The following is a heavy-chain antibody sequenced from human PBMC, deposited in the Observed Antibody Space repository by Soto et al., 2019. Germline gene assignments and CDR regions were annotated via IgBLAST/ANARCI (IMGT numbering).Heavy chain of an antibody. V-gene: IGHV3-11*01. J-gene: IGHJ4*02. CDR2: IGTRGNSK. Sequence: QVQLVESGGGLVKPGGSLRLSCATSGFTFSDYYMSWIRQAPGKGLEWVSYIGTRGNSKYYADSVRGRFTISRDNAKHSLYLQMNSLRADDTAVYYCARDGTEYYGEYYDYWGQGIPVTVSS. D-gene: IGHD4-17*01. CDR3: ARDGTEYYGEYYDY. CDR1: GFTFSDYY.